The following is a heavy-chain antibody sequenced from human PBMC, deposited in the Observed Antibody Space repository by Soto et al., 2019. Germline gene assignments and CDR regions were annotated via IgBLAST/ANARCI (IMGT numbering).Heavy chain of an antibody. CDR1: GGSISTYD. V-gene: IGHV4-4*07. Sequence: SETLSLTCAVSGGSISTYDWSWIRQPAGKGLEWIGRIYTSGSTNYNPSLKSRVTMSVDTSQNQFSLKLSSVTAADTAVYYCARDQPMKYYDILTGLDAFDIWGQGTMVT. CDR3: ARDQPMKYYDILTGLDAFDI. CDR2: IYTSGST. J-gene: IGHJ3*02. D-gene: IGHD3-9*01.